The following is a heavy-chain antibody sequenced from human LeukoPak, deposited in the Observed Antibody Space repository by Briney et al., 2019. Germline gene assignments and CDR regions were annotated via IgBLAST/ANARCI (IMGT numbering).Heavy chain of an antibody. V-gene: IGHV3-74*01. J-gene: IGHJ4*02. D-gene: IGHD6-13*01. CDR1: GFTFSSYW. CDR3: ARGRHSSSWNDY. CDR2: ISSAGSTT. Sequence: GGSLRLSCAASGFTFSSYWMHWVRQAPGKGLVWVSRISSAGSTTNYADSVKGRITISRDNAENTLYLRMSSLRAEDTAVYYCARGRHSSSWNDYWGQGTLVTVSS.